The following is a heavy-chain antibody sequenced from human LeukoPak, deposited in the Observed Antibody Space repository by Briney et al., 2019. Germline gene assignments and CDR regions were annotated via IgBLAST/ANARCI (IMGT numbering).Heavy chain of an antibody. J-gene: IGHJ4*02. V-gene: IGHV3-48*01. Sequence: GGSLRLSCAASGFTFSSYSMNWVRQAPGEGLEWVSYISSSSSTIYYADSVKGRFTISRDNAKNSLYLQMNSLRAEDTAVYYCARDGRYCSSTSCYFDYWGQGTLVTVSS. CDR3: ARDGRYCSSTSCYFDY. CDR1: GFTFSSYS. CDR2: ISSSSSTI. D-gene: IGHD2-2*01.